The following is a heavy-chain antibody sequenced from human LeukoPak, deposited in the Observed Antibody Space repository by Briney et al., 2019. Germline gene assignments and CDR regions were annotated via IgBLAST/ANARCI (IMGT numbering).Heavy chain of an antibody. CDR3: ARDHEGVGMIVVYGMDV. J-gene: IGHJ6*02. D-gene: IGHD3-22*01. V-gene: IGHV3-48*03. CDR1: GFTFSSYE. CDR2: ISSSGSTI. Sequence: GGSLRLSCAASGFTFSSYEMNWVRQAPGKGLEWVSYISSSGSTIYYADSVKGRFTISRDNAKNSLYLQMNSLRAEDTAVYYCARDHEGVGMIVVYGMDVWGQGTTVTVSS.